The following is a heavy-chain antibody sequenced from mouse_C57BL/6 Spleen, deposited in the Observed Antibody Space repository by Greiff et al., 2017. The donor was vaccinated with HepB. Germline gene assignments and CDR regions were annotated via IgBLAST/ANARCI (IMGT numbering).Heavy chain of an antibody. CDR3: AIQRGHYFDY. V-gene: IGHV1-61*01. CDR2: IYPSDSET. Sequence: QVQLQQPGAELVRPGSSVKLSCKASGYTFTSYWMDWVKQRPGQGLEWIGNIYPSDSETHYNQKFKDKATLTVDKSSSTAYMQLSSLTSEDSAVYYCAIQRGHYFDYWGQGTTLTVSS. J-gene: IGHJ2*01. CDR1: GYTFTSYW.